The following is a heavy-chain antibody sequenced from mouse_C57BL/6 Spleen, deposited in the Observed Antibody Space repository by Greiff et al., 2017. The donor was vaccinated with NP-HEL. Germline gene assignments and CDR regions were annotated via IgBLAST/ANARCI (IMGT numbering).Heavy chain of an antibody. D-gene: IGHD2-12*01. J-gene: IGHJ1*03. CDR2: INPSNGGT. V-gene: IGHV1-53*01. CDR3: ERCLIRQEYFDD. CDR1: GYTFTSYW. Sequence: QVQLQQPGTELVKPGASVKLSCKASGYTFTSYWMHWVKQRPGQGLEWIGNINPSNGGTNYNEKFKGKATLTVDKSSSTAYMQLSSLTSEDSEVEYCERCLIRQEYFDDWGKGTTVTVSS.